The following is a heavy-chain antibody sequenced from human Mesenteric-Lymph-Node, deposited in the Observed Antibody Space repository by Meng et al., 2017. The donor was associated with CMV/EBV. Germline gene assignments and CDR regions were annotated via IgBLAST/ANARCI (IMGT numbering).Heavy chain of an antibody. J-gene: IGHJ4*02. V-gene: IGHV3-74*01. CDR3: AKCFKGGEYQLLYGYYFDY. CDR2: INGDGTST. D-gene: IGHD2-2*02. Sequence: GESLKISCAASGFTFSSYWMHWVRQAPGKGLVWVSRINGDGTSTSYADSVKGRFTISRDNSKNTLYLQMNSLRAEDTAVYYCAKCFKGGEYQLLYGYYFDYWGQGTLVTVSS. CDR1: GFTFSSYW.